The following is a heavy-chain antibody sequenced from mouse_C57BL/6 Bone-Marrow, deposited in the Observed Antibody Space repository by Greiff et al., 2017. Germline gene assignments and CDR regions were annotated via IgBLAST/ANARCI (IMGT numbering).Heavy chain of an antibody. Sequence: VQLQQSGAELVRPGASVKLSCTASGFNIKDDYMHWVKQRPEQGLEWIGWIDPENGDTEYASKFQGKATITADTSSNTAYLQLSSLTSEDTAVYYCTTMTFITTVVATDYAMDYWGQGTSVTVSS. CDR1: GFNIKDDY. D-gene: IGHD1-1*01. J-gene: IGHJ4*01. CDR2: IDPENGDT. V-gene: IGHV14-4*01. CDR3: TTMTFITTVVATDYAMDY.